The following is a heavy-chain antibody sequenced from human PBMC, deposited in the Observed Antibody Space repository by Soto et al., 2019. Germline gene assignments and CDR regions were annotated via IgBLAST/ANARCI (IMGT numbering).Heavy chain of an antibody. J-gene: IGHJ6*03. V-gene: IGHV1-46*03. Sequence: ASVKVSCKASGYTFTNYGITWVRQAPGQGLEWMGIINPSGGSTSYAQKFQGRVTMTRDTSTSTVYMELSSLRSEDTAVYYCARGTNSRGNPRSYYYMDVWGKGTTVTVSS. D-gene: IGHD2-8*01. CDR2: INPSGGST. CDR1: GYTFTNYG. CDR3: ARGTNSRGNPRSYYYMDV.